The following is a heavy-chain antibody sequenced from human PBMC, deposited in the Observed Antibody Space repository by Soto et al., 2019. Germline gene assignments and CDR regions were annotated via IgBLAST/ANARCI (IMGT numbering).Heavy chain of an antibody. CDR1: GFTFSSYG. CDR3: ARRVTRSPHYYYMDV. V-gene: IGHV3-33*01. J-gene: IGHJ6*03. CDR2: IWYDGSNK. D-gene: IGHD2-21*02. Sequence: PGGSLRLSCAASGFTFSSYGMHWVRQAPGKGLEWVAVIWYDGSNKYYADSVKGQVTISADKSISTAYLQWSSLKASDTAMYYCARRVTRSPHYYYMDVWGKGTTVTVSS.